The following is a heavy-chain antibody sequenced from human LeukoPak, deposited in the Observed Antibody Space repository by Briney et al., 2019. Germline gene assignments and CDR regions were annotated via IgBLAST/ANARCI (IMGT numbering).Heavy chain of an antibody. Sequence: SGESLTLSCIASGFTFSNYWMSWVRQAPGKGLEWVANIKQDGSDKNYIDSVKDRFSISRDNAKSSLNLQMHNLRAEDTAVYYCATTQTFDYWGQGTLVTVSS. CDR1: GFTFSNYW. D-gene: IGHD2-15*01. CDR2: IKQDGSDK. V-gene: IGHV3-7*03. CDR3: ATTQTFDY. J-gene: IGHJ4*02.